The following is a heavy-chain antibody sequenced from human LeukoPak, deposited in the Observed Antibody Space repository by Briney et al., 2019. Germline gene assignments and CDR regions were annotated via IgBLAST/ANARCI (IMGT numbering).Heavy chain of an antibody. J-gene: IGHJ4*02. CDR3: ARVIRGYDFHFDY. D-gene: IGHD5-12*01. CDR2: INPNSGGT. Sequence: ASVKVSCKASGYTFTDYYIHWVRQAPGQGLEWMGWINPNSGGTNYAQKFQGRVTMTRDTSISTAYMELSRLRSDDPAVYYCARVIRGYDFHFDYWGQGTLVTVSS. CDR1: GYTFTDYY. V-gene: IGHV1-2*02.